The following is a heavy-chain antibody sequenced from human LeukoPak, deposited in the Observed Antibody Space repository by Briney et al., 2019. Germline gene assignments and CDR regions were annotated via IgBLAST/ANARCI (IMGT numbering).Heavy chain of an antibody. D-gene: IGHD2-2*01. CDR1: GFTFSSYS. J-gene: IGHJ4*02. CDR2: ISSSSSTI. Sequence: GGSLRLSCAASGFTFSSYSMNWVRQAPGKGLEWVSYISSSSSTIYYADSVKGRFTISRDNAKNSLYLQMNSLRAEDTAVYYCATYCSSTSCWNDYWGQGTLVTVSS. CDR3: ATYCSSTSCWNDY. V-gene: IGHV3-48*04.